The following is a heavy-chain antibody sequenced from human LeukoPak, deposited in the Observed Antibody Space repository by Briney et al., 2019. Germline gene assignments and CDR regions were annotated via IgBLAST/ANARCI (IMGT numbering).Heavy chain of an antibody. Sequence: PSETLSLTCTVSGVSISSGGYYWNWIRQHPGKGLEWIGYIYYSGSTYYNPSLKSRLTISLDTSSNQFSLKLNSVTAADTAVYYCARGPVRDYSNYWGQGTLVTVSS. CDR2: IYYSGST. V-gene: IGHV4-31*03. D-gene: IGHD4-11*01. CDR1: GVSISSGGYY. CDR3: ARGPVRDYSNY. J-gene: IGHJ4*02.